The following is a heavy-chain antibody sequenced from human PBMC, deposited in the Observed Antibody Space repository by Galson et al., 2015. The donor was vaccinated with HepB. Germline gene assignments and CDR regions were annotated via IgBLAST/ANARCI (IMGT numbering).Heavy chain of an antibody. CDR2: ISYDGSKK. D-gene: IGHD3-10*01. V-gene: IGHV3-30*18. CDR3: AKDEILDYYGSASYSASAY. Sequence: YGMHWVRQGPGKGLEWVAVISYDGSKKYYVDSVKGRFTVSRDNSKNTVYLQMNSLRAEDTAVYYCAKDEILDYYGSASYSASAYWGQGTLVTVSS. J-gene: IGHJ4*02. CDR1: YG.